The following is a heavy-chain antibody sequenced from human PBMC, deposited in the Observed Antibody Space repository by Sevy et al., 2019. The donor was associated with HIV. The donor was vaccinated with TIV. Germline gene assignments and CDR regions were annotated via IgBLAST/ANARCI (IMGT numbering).Heavy chain of an antibody. CDR2: IYYSGST. D-gene: IGHD6-25*01. CDR3: AFLVRRRGFPH. V-gene: IGHV4-39*01. J-gene: IGHJ1*01. CDR1: GGSISSSSYY. Sequence: SETLSLTCTVSGGSISSSSYYWGWIRQPPGKGLEWIGSIYYSGSTYYNPSLKGRVTISVDTSNNQFSLKLSSVTAADTAVYYGAFLVRRRGFPHWGQGTLVTASS.